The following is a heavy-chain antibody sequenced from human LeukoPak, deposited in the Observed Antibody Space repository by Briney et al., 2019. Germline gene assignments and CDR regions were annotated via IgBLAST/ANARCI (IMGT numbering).Heavy chain of an antibody. CDR3: ARDLGQIDYGGLDY. J-gene: IGHJ4*02. CDR1: GYTFTSYG. V-gene: IGHV1-69*13. Sequence: GASVTVSCKASGYTFTSYGISWVRQAPGQGLEWMGGIIPIFGTANYAQKFQGRVTIIADESTSTAYMELSSLRSEDTAVYYCARDLGQIDYGGLDYWGQGTLVTVSS. D-gene: IGHD4-23*01. CDR2: IIPIFGTA.